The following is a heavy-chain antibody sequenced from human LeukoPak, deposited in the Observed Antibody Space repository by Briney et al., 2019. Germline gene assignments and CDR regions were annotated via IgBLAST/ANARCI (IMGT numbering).Heavy chain of an antibody. D-gene: IGHD6-19*01. V-gene: IGHV3-21*04. CDR1: GFTCTSYS. J-gene: IGHJ4*02. CDR3: PRARIAVAAYY. CDR2: ISSTSTYI. Sequence: GGSLRLSCAASGFTCTSYSMNWVRQAPGKGLEWVSSISSTSTYIYYADSVKGRFTISRDNAKNSLYLQMNSLRAEDTAVYYCPRARIAVAAYYWGQGTLVTVSS.